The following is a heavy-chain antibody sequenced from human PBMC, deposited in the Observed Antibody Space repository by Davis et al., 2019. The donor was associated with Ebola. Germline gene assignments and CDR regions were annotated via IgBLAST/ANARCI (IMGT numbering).Heavy chain of an antibody. D-gene: IGHD2-2*01. CDR2: IGAGGDHI. CDR1: GFNFNNHA. J-gene: IGHJ6*02. Sequence: PGGSLRLSCVGSGFNFNNHAVSWVRQAPGKGLEWLSYIGAGGDHINYVDSVKGRFTISRDNAKDSLSLHMNNLRDDDTAVYYCARRIILSSRGGVDVWGQGTTVTVSS. CDR3: ARRIILSSRGGVDV. V-gene: IGHV3-48*02.